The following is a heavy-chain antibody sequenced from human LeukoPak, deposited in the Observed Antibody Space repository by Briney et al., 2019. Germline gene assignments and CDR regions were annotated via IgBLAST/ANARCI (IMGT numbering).Heavy chain of an antibody. J-gene: IGHJ6*04. Sequence: PSQTLSLTCAVSGGSISSGGYSWSWIRQPPGKGLEWIGYIYHSGSTYYNPSLKSRVTISVHRSKNQFSLKLSSVTAADTAVYYCASGYAKLNYYYYYGMDVWGKGTTVTVSS. V-gene: IGHV4-30-2*01. CDR2: IYHSGST. CDR1: GGSISSGGYS. CDR3: ASGYAKLNYYYYYGMDV. D-gene: IGHD1-1*01.